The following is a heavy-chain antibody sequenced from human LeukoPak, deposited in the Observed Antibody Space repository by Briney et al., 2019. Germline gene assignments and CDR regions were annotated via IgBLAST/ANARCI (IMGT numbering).Heavy chain of an antibody. Sequence: GGSLRLSCEASGFTFSSYEMNWVRQAPGKGLEWISYICGRGITTFSADSVKGRFTISRDDSKNTLYLQMNSLRAEDTAVYYCARDFSLQLFDYWGQGTLVTVFS. CDR3: ARDFSLQLFDY. CDR2: ICGRGITT. CDR1: GFTFSSYE. D-gene: IGHD5-24*01. V-gene: IGHV3-48*03. J-gene: IGHJ4*02.